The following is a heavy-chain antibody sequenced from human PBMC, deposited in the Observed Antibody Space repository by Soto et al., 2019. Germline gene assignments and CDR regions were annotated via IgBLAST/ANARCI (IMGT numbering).Heavy chain of an antibody. J-gene: IGHJ3*02. CDR1: GDSVSGNSAA. D-gene: IGHD6-19*01. Sequence: SQTLSLTCAISGDSVSGNSAAWNWIRQSPARGLEWLGRTYYRSKWYNEYAEFVKGRITIDPDTSKNQFSLHLNSVTPEDTAVYYCAREPNSNGWSNAFDTWGQGTLVTVSS. CDR3: AREPNSNGWSNAFDT. CDR2: TYYRSKWYN. V-gene: IGHV6-1*01.